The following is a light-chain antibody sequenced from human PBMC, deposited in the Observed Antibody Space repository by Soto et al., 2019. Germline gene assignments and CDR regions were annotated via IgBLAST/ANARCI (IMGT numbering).Light chain of an antibody. J-gene: IGKJ2*01. CDR3: MQGTHWPAYT. V-gene: IGKV2-30*01. CDR1: QSLAYSDGNTY. CDR2: KVS. Sequence: DVVMTQSPLSLPVTLGQPASISCRSSQSLAYSDGNTYLNWFHQRPGQSPRRLIYKVSNRDSGFPDRFSGSGSATDFTLKISRVEAEDVGVYYCMQGTHWPAYTFGQGNKLEIK.